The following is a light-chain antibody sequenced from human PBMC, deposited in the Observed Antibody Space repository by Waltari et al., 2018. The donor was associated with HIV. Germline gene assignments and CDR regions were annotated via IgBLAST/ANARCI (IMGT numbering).Light chain of an antibody. CDR2: DVN. CDR3: CSYAGIWGV. Sequence: QYALTQPRSVSGSPGQSVTISCPGTSSDVGAYNYVSWYQQHPGKAPQLMIYDVNKRPSGVPDRFSGSKSGNTASLNISGLQAEDESDYYCCSYAGIWGVFGTGTKVTVL. J-gene: IGLJ1*01. V-gene: IGLV2-11*01. CDR1: SSDVGAYNY.